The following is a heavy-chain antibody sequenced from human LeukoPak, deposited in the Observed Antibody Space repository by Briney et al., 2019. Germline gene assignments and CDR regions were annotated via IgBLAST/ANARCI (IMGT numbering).Heavy chain of an antibody. CDR2: IYYSGST. D-gene: IGHD1-26*01. Sequence: PSETLSLTCTVSGGSISSYYWSWIRQPPGKGLEWIGYIYYSGSTNYNPSLKSRVTISVDTSKNQFSLKLSSVTAADTAVYYCATLGGIGNFDIWGQGTMVTVSS. CDR1: GGSISSYY. J-gene: IGHJ3*02. V-gene: IGHV4-59*01. CDR3: ATLGGIGNFDI.